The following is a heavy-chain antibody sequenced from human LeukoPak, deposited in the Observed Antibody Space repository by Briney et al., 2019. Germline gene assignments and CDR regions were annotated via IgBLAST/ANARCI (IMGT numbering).Heavy chain of an antibody. Sequence: GGSLRLSCAASGFRFNSYAMHWVRQAPGKGLEWVAVISYDGSNKYYADSVKGRFTISRDNSKNTLYLQMNSLRAEDTAVYYCAKGPLRGTAAAIDYWGQGTLVTVSS. CDR1: GFRFNSYA. J-gene: IGHJ4*02. CDR3: AKGPLRGTAAAIDY. V-gene: IGHV3-30-3*01. CDR2: ISYDGSNK. D-gene: IGHD2-2*01.